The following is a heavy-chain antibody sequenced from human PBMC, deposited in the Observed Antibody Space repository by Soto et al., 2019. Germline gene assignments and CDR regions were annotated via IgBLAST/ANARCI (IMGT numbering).Heavy chain of an antibody. CDR3: ATGIVVVVAATPSPYGMDV. V-gene: IGHV3-30*03. D-gene: IGHD2-15*01. CDR2: ISYDGSNK. J-gene: IGHJ6*02. Sequence: GGSLRLSCAASGFTFSSYGMHWVRQAPGKGLEWVAVISYDGSNKYYADSVKGRFTISRDNSKNTLYLQMNSLRAEDTAVYYCATGIVVVVAATPSPYGMDVWGQGTTVTVSS. CDR1: GFTFSSYG.